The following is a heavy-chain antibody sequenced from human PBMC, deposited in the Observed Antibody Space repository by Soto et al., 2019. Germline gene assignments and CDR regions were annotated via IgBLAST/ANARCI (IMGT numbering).Heavy chain of an antibody. Sequence: EVQLVETGGGLIQPGGSLRLSCAASGFTVSSNYMSWVRQAPGKGLEWVSVIYSGGSTYYADSVKGRFTISRDNSKNTLYLQMNSLRAEATAVYYCARDKAGYGDDVSCAFDIWGQGTMVTFSS. CDR3: ARDKAGYGDDVSCAFDI. D-gene: IGHD4-17*01. V-gene: IGHV3-53*02. CDR2: IYSGGST. J-gene: IGHJ3*02. CDR1: GFTVSSNY.